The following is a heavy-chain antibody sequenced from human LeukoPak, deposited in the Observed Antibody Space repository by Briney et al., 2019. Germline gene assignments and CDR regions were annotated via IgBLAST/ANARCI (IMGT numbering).Heavy chain of an antibody. V-gene: IGHV4-59*07. Sequence: SDPLSLTCTVSGGSNQNYYWIWIRQPPGKGLEWIGYMSYSWCTKDNPSLKSRVTISIDTSKNQFSLKLSSVTAADTAVYYCARVHYFDSSGYYSSTYYYYMDVWGKGTTVTVSS. CDR1: GGSNQNYY. D-gene: IGHD3-22*01. CDR3: ARVHYFDSSGYYSSTYYYYMDV. CDR2: MSYSWCT. J-gene: IGHJ6*03.